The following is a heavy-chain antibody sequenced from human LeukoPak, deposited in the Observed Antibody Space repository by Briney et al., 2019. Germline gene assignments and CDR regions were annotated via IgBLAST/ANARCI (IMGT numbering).Heavy chain of an antibody. J-gene: IGHJ3*01. V-gene: IGHV4-34*01. CDR2: INHSGIT. Sequence: PSETLSLTCAVYGAPFNSNYWTWIRQPPGKGLEWIGEINHSGITKYNPSLKSRVTMSVDTSKNQVSLRLTSVTAADTAVYYCARVGGHPYGWGSYREGDAFDLWGQGTMVIVSS. CDR3: ARVGGHPYGWGSYREGDAFDL. D-gene: IGHD3-16*02. CDR1: GAPFNSNY.